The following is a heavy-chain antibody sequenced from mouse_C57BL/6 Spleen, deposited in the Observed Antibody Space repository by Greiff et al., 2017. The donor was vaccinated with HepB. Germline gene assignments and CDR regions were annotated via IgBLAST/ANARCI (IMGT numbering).Heavy chain of an antibody. V-gene: IGHV1-52*01. CDR3: ARTYYYGTQGYFDV. CDR1: GYTFTSYW. J-gene: IGHJ1*03. Sequence: VQLQHPGAELVRPGSSVKLSCKASGYTFTSYWMHWVKQRPIQGLEWIGNIDPSDSETHYNQKFKDKATLTVDKSSSTAYMQLSSLTSEDSAVYYCARTYYYGTQGYFDVWGTGTTVTVSS. D-gene: IGHD1-1*01. CDR2: IDPSDSET.